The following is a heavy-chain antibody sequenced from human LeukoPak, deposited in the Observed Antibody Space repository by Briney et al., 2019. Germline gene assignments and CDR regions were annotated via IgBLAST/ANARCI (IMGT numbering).Heavy chain of an antibody. CDR2: LTSVGGT. V-gene: IGHV3-66*01. CDR1: GFAVSSNY. J-gene: IGHJ4*02. Sequence: GGSLRLSCEASGFAVSSNYMTWVRQAPGKGLEWVSVLTSVGGTIYADSVQGRFTISRDNYKNTLYLLLNSLRVEDTAVYFCAREGTSGHEINDLALDSWGQGTLVTVSS. D-gene: IGHD1-1*01. CDR3: AREGTSGHEINDLALDS.